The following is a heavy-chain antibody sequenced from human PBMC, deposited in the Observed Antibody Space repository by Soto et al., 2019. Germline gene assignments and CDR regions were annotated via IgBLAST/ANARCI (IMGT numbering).Heavy chain of an antibody. CDR1: GGPLGGYY. CDR3: AILNSSSSKNWFHP. D-gene: IGHD6-6*01. J-gene: IGHJ5*02. CDR2: MYNPGST. V-gene: IGHV4-59*01. Sequence: SEPLSPSCTVAGGPLGGYYWSRILQRPGKGLEWIGYMYNPGSTVYNPSFKSRVTISVDTSKQQFSLKLSSVTAADTAVYYCAILNSSSSKNWFHPWGQGTLVTVS.